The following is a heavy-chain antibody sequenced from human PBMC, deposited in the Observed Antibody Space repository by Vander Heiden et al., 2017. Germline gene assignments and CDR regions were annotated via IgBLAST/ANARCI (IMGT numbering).Heavy chain of an antibody. V-gene: IGHV3-33*01. CDR2: IWYDGSNK. J-gene: IGHJ4*02. CDR1: GFTFSRYG. D-gene: IGHD2-21*02. Sequence: QVQLVESGGGVVQPGRSLRLSCAASGFTFSRYGMHWVRQAPGKGLEWGAVIWYDGSNKYYADSVKGRFTISRDNSKNTLYLQMNSLRAEDTAVYYCARDGHIVVVTAIPSGYFDYWGQGTLVTVSS. CDR3: ARDGHIVVVTAIPSGYFDY.